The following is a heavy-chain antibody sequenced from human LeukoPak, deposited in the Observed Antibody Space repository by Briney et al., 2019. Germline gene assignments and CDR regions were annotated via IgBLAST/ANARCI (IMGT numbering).Heavy chain of an antibody. CDR3: ARERPGYCTNGVCYTGYYYMDV. V-gene: IGHV4-59*01. CDR2: IYYSGST. J-gene: IGHJ6*03. Sequence: ETLSLTCTVSGGSISSYYWSWIRQPPGKGLEWIGYIYYSGSTNYNPSLKSRVTISVDTSKNQFSLKLSSVTAADTAVYYCARERPGYCTNGVCYTGYYYMDVWGKGTTVTVSS. CDR1: GGSISSYY. D-gene: IGHD2-8*01.